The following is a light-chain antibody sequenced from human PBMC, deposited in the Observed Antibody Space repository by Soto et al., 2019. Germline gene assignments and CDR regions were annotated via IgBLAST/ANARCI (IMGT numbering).Light chain of an antibody. CDR2: TAS. Sequence: AIRMTQSPSSLSASTGDRVTITCRASQGISSYLAWYQQKPGKAPKLLIYTASRLQSGVPSRFSGSGSGTDFTLTITNLQPEDFATYYCQQSFITPPITFCQGTRLEIK. CDR3: QQSFITPPIT. V-gene: IGKV1-8*01. CDR1: QGISSY. J-gene: IGKJ5*01.